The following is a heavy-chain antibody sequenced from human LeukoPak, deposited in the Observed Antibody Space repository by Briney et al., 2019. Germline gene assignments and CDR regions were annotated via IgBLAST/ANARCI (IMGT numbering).Heavy chain of an antibody. J-gene: IGHJ4*02. CDR2: INHSGST. V-gene: IGHV4-34*01. D-gene: IGHD3-10*01. Sequence: SSETLSLTCTVSGDSINSYYWSWIRQPPGKGLEWIGEINHSGSTNYNPSLKSRVTISVDTSKSQFSLKLSSVTAADTAVYYCARALRSYGSGSYKRTYYFDYWGQGTLVTVSS. CDR1: GDSINSYY. CDR3: ARALRSYGSGSYKRTYYFDY.